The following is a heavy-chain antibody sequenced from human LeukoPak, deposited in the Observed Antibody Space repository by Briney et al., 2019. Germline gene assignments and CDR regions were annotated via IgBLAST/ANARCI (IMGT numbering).Heavy chain of an antibody. CDR1: GGSFSGYY. V-gene: IGHV4-34*01. CDR2: INHSGST. D-gene: IGHD1-14*01. CDR3: ASSPFSGIRCKPIHWYFDL. J-gene: IGHJ2*01. Sequence: SETLSLTCAVYGGSFSGYYWSWIRQPPGKGLEWIGEINHSGSTNYNPSLKSRVTISVDTSKNQFSLKLSSVTAADTAVYYCASSPFSGIRCKPIHWYFDLWGRGTLVTVSS.